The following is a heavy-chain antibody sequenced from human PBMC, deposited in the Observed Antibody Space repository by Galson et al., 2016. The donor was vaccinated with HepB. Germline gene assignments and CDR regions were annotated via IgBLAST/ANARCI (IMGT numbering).Heavy chain of an antibody. Sequence: SVKVSCKASGYNFTNYAMHWVRQAPGQSLDWMGWTNPRNGHTKYSQNFQGRITFTRDTSASTAYMELSSLRSEDTAVYYCTRDFGNYDFWSVHWYYGMDVWGQGTTVTVSS. CDR1: GYNFTNYA. D-gene: IGHD3-3*01. CDR3: TRDFGNYDFWSVHWYYGMDV. CDR2: TNPRNGHT. V-gene: IGHV1-3*01. J-gene: IGHJ6*02.